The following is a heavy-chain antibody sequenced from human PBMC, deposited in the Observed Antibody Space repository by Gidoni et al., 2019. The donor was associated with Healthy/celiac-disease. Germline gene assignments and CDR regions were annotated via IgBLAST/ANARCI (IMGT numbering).Heavy chain of an antibody. CDR2: IYYSGST. Sequence: QLQMQESGPGLVKPSETLSLTCTVSGGSISSSSYYWGWIRQPPGKGLEWIGSIYYSGSTYYNPSLKSRVTISVDTSKNQFSRKLSSVTAADTAVYYCARRAAVAGNLDYWGQGTLVTVSS. CDR3: ARRAAVAGNLDY. CDR1: GGSISSSSYY. V-gene: IGHV4-39*01. D-gene: IGHD6-19*01. J-gene: IGHJ4*02.